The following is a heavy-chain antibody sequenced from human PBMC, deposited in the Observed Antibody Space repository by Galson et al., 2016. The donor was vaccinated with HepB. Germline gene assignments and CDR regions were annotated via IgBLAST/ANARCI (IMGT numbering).Heavy chain of an antibody. D-gene: IGHD1-7*01. CDR2: TYYKSNWYY. CDR3: TRSSPFTTGTFDF. CDR1: GDSVSSNSAN. J-gene: IGHJ4*02. V-gene: IGHV6-1*01. Sequence: CAISGDSVSSNSANWHWIRQSPSRGLEWLGRTYYKSNWYYDYAVSVKSRITINPDTSKNKFSLQLNSVTPEYTAVYFCTRSSPFTTGTFDFWGQGTLVTVSS.